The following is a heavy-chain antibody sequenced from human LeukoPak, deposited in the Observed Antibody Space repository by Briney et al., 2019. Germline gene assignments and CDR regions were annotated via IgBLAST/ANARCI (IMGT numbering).Heavy chain of an antibody. CDR2: IYYSGST. CDR1: GGSISSYY. V-gene: IGHV4-59*01. Sequence: SETLSLTCTVSGGSISSYYWSWIRQPPGKGLEWIGYIYYSGSTNYNPSLKSRVTISVDASKNQFSLKLSSVTAADTAVYYCARGYSSSWYPNYFDYWGQGTLVTASS. J-gene: IGHJ4*02. CDR3: ARGYSSSWYPNYFDY. D-gene: IGHD6-13*01.